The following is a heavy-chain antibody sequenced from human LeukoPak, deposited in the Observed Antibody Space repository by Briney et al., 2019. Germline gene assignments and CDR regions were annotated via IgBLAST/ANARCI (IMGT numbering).Heavy chain of an antibody. CDR2: IYYSGST. D-gene: IGHD1-26*01. CDR3: AGAYSGSYQFFDY. CDR1: GGSISSYY. V-gene: IGHV4-59*08. J-gene: IGHJ4*02. Sequence: SETLPLTCTVSGGSISSYYWSWIRQPPGKGLEWIGYIYYSGSTNYNPSLKSRVTISVDTSKNQFSLKLSSVTAADTAVYYCAGAYSGSYQFFDYWGQGTLVTVSS.